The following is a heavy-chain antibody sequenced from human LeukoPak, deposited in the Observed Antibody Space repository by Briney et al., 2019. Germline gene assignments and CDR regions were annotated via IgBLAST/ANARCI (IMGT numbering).Heavy chain of an antibody. D-gene: IGHD2-2*01. V-gene: IGHV1-46*01. CDR2: INTSGGSA. CDR3: ARALKIVVPAATDAFDI. J-gene: IGHJ3*02. Sequence: GASVKVSCKASGYTFTSYYMHWVRQAPGQGLEWMGIINTSGGSASYAQKFQGRVTMTRGTSTSTVYMELSSLRSEDTAVYYCARALKIVVPAATDAFDIWGQGTMVTVSS. CDR1: GYTFTSYY.